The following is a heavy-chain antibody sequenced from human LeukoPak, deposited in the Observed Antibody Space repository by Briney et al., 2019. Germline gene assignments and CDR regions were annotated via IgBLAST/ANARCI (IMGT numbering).Heavy chain of an antibody. J-gene: IGHJ4*02. CDR2: ISADSATT. D-gene: IGHD3-10*01. CDR1: GFTFSSYE. CDR3: ARKSASGNYPLDY. Sequence: GGSLRLSCAASGFTFSSYEMNWVRQAPGKGLEWVSVISADSATTFYADSVKGRFTISRDNAKNTVFLQMSSLRAEDTALYYCARKSASGNYPLDYWGQGTLVTVSS. V-gene: IGHV3-23*01.